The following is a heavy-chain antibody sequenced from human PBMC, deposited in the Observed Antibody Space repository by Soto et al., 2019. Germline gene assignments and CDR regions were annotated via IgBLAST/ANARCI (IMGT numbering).Heavy chain of an antibody. CDR3: ARELGTSGFWYFDL. D-gene: IGHD7-27*01. CDR2: VDTGGHT. CDR1: GFTFSSYD. V-gene: IGHV3-13*01. J-gene: IGHJ2*01. Sequence: GGSLRLSCAASGFTFSSYDLHWVRQATGKGLEWVSGVDTGGHTYYPGSVQRRFSISRENSKSSLYLQMNGLRAEDTAVYYCARELGTSGFWYFDLWGRGTLVTVSS.